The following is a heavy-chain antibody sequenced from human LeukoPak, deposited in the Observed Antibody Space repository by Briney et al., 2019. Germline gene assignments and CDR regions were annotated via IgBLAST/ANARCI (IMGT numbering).Heavy chain of an antibody. CDR2: INHSGST. V-gene: IGHV4-34*01. CDR1: GGSFSGYY. Sequence: SETLSLTCAVYGGSFSGYYRSWIRQPPGKGLEWIGEINHSGSTNYNPSLKSRVTISVDTSKNQFSLKLGSVTAADTAVYYCARDYGSSWSENWFDPWGQGTLVTVSS. D-gene: IGHD6-13*01. CDR3: ARDYGSSWSENWFDP. J-gene: IGHJ5*02.